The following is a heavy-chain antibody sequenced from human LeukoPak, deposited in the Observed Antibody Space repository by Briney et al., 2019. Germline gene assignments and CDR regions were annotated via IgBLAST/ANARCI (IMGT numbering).Heavy chain of an antibody. J-gene: IGHJ4*02. D-gene: IGHD2-15*01. CDR2: ISYDGSNK. CDR1: GFTFSSYA. Sequence: GGSLRLSCAASGFTFSSYAMHWVRQAPGKGLEWVAVISYDGSNKYYADSVKGRFTISRDNSKNTLYLQMNSLRAEDTAVYYCAGSELGYCSGGSCYSPFDYWGQGTLVTVSS. V-gene: IGHV3-30-3*01. CDR3: AGSELGYCSGGSCYSPFDY.